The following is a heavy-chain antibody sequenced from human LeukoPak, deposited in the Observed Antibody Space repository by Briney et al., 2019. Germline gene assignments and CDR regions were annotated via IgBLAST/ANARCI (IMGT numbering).Heavy chain of an antibody. V-gene: IGHV3-21*01. Sequence: RGSLRLSCAASGFTFSSYSMNWVRQAPGKALEWVSSISSSSSYIYYADSVKGRFTISRDNAKNSLYLQMNSLRAEDTAVYYCARDDGDSDAFDIWGQGTMVTVSS. CDR2: ISSSSSYI. CDR3: ARDDGDSDAFDI. D-gene: IGHD4-17*01. J-gene: IGHJ3*02. CDR1: GFTFSSYS.